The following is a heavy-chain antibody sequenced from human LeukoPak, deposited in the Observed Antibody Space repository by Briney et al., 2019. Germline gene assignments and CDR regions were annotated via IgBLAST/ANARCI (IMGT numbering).Heavy chain of an antibody. CDR2: FDPEDGEA. D-gene: IGHD3-16*01. V-gene: IGHV1-24*01. Sequence: GASVKVSCKVSGYTLTELSMHWVRQAPGKGLEWMGGFDPEDGEAINAQKFQGRVTMTEDTSTDTAYMELSSLRSEDTAVYYCATDLPRTIYDYARGGYWGQGTLVTVSS. J-gene: IGHJ4*02. CDR1: GYTLTELS. CDR3: ATDLPRTIYDYARGGY.